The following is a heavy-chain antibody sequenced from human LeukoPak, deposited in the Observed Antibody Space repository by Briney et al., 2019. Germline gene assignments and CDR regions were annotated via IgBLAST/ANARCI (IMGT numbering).Heavy chain of an antibody. CDR1: GFTFSGFA. CDR2: ISGSGDNT. V-gene: IGHV3-23*01. J-gene: IGHJ6*01. Sequence: SLSLPCAASGFTFSGFAMIWVRRTPGKGLIWVSGISGSGDNTPYADSVKGRFPISRDHSKNTLYLEMNSLRAEDTAIYFCAKMKGHPLPKYYMDVWGQGTTVTVSS. D-gene: IGHD1-26*01. CDR3: AKMKGHPLPKYYMDV.